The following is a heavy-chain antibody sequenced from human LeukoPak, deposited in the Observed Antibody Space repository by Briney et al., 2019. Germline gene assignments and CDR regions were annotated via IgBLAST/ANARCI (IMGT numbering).Heavy chain of an antibody. J-gene: IGHJ4*02. CDR2: IYSGGSR. CDR1: GFSVSSSY. Sequence: GGSLRLSCVASGFSVSSSYMSWVRQAPGKGLEWISVIYSGGSRYYADSVKGRFTISRDNSKNTLYLQMNSLRAEDTAVYYCARGYDILTGYYPIFDYWGQGTLVTVSS. V-gene: IGHV3-53*05. CDR3: ARGYDILTGYYPIFDY. D-gene: IGHD3-9*01.